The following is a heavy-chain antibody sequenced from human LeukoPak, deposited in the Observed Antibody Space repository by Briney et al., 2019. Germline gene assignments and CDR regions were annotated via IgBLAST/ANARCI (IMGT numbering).Heavy chain of an antibody. Sequence: GGSLRLSCAASGFTFGNFWMSWVRQAPGRGLQWVASMKGECSHIYYVDSVKGRFTISRDNARNSLYLQMNSLTAEDTAVYYCARLFGGVTTFDYWGQGTLVTVSS. CDR3: ARLFGGVTTFDY. D-gene: IGHD2-8*02. V-gene: IGHV3-7*01. J-gene: IGHJ4*02. CDR1: GFTFGNFW. CDR2: MKGECSHI.